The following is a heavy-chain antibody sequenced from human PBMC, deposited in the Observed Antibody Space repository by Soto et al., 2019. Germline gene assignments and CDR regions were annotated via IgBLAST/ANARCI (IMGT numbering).Heavy chain of an antibody. J-gene: IGHJ4*02. CDR1: GVPISSSSHY. Sequence: WESLSLTCTVSGVPISSSSHYWDRIRQAPGKGREWIGNIYYSGTTNYNPSPKRRATISVYTSKNQFSLKLSSMTAADTAVYYCARLSASSAYYYGVWGKGTLVTVSS. V-gene: IGHV4-39*01. CDR2: IYYSGTT. CDR3: ARLSASSAYYYGV. D-gene: IGHD3-22*01.